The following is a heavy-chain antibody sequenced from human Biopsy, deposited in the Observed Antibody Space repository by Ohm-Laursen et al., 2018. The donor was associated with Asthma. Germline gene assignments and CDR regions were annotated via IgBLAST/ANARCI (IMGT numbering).Heavy chain of an antibody. V-gene: IGHV1-18*04. CDR2: SSAYNGHT. CDR1: GYTFSNYG. J-gene: IGHJ6*02. CDR3: ASGLGMDV. Sequence: ASVKVSCKASGYTFSNYGIAWVRQAPGQGLEWMGWSSAYNGHTKYAQKFHDRVTMTTDKSTNTAHMELRSLTSDDTAVYYCASGLGMDVWGQGTTVTVSS.